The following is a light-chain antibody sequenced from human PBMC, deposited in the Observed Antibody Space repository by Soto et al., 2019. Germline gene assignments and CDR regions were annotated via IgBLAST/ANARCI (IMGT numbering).Light chain of an antibody. CDR3: SSYAGNSIVL. CDR2: EIT. CDR1: SSDVGGYND. Sequence: QSVLTQPPSASGSPGQSVTISCTGTSSDVGGYNDVSWYQQHPGKAPKLMIYEITKRPSGVPDRFSGSKSGNTASLTVSGLQAEDEADYYCSSYAGNSIVLFGGGTKLTVL. J-gene: IGLJ2*01. V-gene: IGLV2-8*01.